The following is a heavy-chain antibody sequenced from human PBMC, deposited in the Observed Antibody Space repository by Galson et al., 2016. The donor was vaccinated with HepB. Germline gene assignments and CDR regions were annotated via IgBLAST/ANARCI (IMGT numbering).Heavy chain of an antibody. V-gene: IGHV3-30-3*01. CDR3: ARVEPNRGWDGHY. J-gene: IGHJ4*02. D-gene: IGHD6-19*01. CDR2: ISNDGYYE. Sequence: SLRLSCAASGFTFSTYPMFWVRQAPGKGLEWMSLISNDGYYEYYADSVKGRFTISRDNSKNILYLQLKNLGPEDTAVYYCARVEPNRGWDGHYWGQGTLVTVSS. CDR1: GFTFSTYP.